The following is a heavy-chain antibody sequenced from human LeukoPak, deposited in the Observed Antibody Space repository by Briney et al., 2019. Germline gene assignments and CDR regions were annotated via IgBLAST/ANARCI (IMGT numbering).Heavy chain of an antibody. V-gene: IGHV3-23*01. CDR2: ISGSGGST. D-gene: IGHD7-27*01. J-gene: IGHJ5*02. CDR3: AKDPTGELPFDP. CDR1: GFTFSSFA. Sequence: GGSLRLSCVVSGFTFSSFAMSWVRQAPGKGLEWVSAISGSGGSTYYADSVKGRFTISRDNSKNTLYLQMNSLRAEDTAVYYCAKDPTGELPFDPWGQGTLVTVSS.